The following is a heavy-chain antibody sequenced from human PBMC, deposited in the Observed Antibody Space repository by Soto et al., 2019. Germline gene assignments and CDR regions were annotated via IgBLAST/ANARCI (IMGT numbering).Heavy chain of an antibody. V-gene: IGHV4-31*03. J-gene: IGHJ6*02. CDR3: ARDVINIFGLITPRGPYGMDV. D-gene: IGHD3-3*02. CDR2: ISYSGST. CDR1: GGSISSGDYY. Sequence: SETLSLTCTVSGGSISSGDYYWTWIRHHPGKGLEWIGYISYSGSTYYNPSLTSRVAISVDKSKNQFSLKMRSVTAADTAVYYCARDVINIFGLITPRGPYGMDVWGQGTTVT.